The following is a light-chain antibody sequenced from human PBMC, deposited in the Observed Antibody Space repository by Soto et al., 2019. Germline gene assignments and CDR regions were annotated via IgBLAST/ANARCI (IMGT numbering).Light chain of an antibody. CDR2: GAS. CDR1: QSVSSSN. CDR3: QEYNAWPRM. V-gene: IGKV3-15*01. Sequence: LTQSACTMILCPGCRASVSCRASQSVSSSNLAWYQQKRGQAPRVLIFGASTRATGIPARFSGRGSGTECRLALPILQSEDLSVYFSQEYNAWPRMFGPGTKVDIK. J-gene: IGKJ1*01.